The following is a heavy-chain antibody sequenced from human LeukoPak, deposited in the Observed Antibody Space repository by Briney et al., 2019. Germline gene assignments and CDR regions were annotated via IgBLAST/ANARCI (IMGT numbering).Heavy chain of an antibody. J-gene: IGHJ3*02. D-gene: IGHD6-19*01. CDR3: ARPYLAVADAFDI. CDR2: INHSGST. Sequence: PSETPSLTCAVYGGSFSGYYWSWIRQPPGKGLEWIGEINHSGSTNYNPSLKSRVTISVDTSKNQFSLKLSSVTAADTAVYYCARPYLAVADAFDIWGQGTMVTVSS. V-gene: IGHV4-34*01. CDR1: GGSFSGYY.